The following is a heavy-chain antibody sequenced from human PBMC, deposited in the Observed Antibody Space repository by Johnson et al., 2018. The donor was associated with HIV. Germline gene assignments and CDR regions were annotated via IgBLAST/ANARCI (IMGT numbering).Heavy chain of an antibody. CDR2: ISLGGST. Sequence: MQLVESGGGLVQPGGSLRLSCAASGFTISTKYFNWVRQAPGKGLEWVSVISLGGSTYYADSVKGRFTNSRDNSKNTLYLQMNSLRAEDTAIYYCARGRGWWLQLGGAFDIWGQGTMVTVSS. CDR1: GFTISTKY. D-gene: IGHD5-24*01. J-gene: IGHJ3*02. CDR3: ARGRGWWLQLGGAFDI. V-gene: IGHV3-66*01.